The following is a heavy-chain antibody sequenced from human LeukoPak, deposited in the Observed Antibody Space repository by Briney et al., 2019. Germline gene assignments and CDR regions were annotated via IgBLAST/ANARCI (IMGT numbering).Heavy chain of an antibody. CDR2: INSDGSIT. CDR1: GFTFTTYW. Sequence: GGSLRLSYAASGFTFTTYWMHWVRQAPGKGLVWFSHINSDGSITSYADSVKGRFTISRDNAKNTLYLQMNSLRAEDTAVYYCARDAVDTANAVWGQGTTVTVSS. D-gene: IGHD5-18*01. J-gene: IGHJ6*02. CDR3: ARDAVDTANAV. V-gene: IGHV3-74*01.